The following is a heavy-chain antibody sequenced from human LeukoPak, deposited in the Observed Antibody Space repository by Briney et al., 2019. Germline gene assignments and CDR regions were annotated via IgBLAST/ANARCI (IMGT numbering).Heavy chain of an antibody. V-gene: IGHV1-69*04. CDR3: ARDPINYYDSSGSDDAFDI. D-gene: IGHD3-22*01. J-gene: IGHJ3*02. CDR2: IIPILGIA. Sequence: SVKVSCKASGYTFSSYAISWVRQAPGQGLEWMGRIIPILGIANYAQKFQGRVTITADKSTSTAYMELSSLRSEDTAVYYCARDPINYYDSSGSDDAFDIWGQGTVVTVSS. CDR1: GYTFSSYA.